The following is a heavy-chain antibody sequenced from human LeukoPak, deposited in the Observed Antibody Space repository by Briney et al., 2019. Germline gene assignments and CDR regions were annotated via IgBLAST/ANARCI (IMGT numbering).Heavy chain of an antibody. CDR2: IYYSGST. Sequence: SETLSLTCTVSGGSISSSSYYWGWIRQPPGKGLEWIGSIYYSGSTYYNPSLKSRVTISVDTSKNQFSLKLSSVTAADTAVYYCARVPYSSGWYFPNWFDPWGQGTLVTVSS. CDR1: GGSISSSSYY. D-gene: IGHD6-19*01. J-gene: IGHJ5*02. V-gene: IGHV4-39*01. CDR3: ARVPYSSGWYFPNWFDP.